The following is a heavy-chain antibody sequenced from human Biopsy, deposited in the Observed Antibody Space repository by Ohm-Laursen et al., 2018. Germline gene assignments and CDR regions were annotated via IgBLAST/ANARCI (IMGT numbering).Heavy chain of an antibody. J-gene: IGHJ4*02. D-gene: IGHD6-6*01. CDR1: GFTFSSYA. Sequence: SLRLSCTASGFTFSSYAMEWVRQAPGKGLEWVSSIAERSTYISYADSVKGRFTISRDNAQNSLYLQMNNLRVEDTAVYYCARERGRKSIAATDNWGQGVLVTVSS. V-gene: IGHV3-21*06. CDR2: IAERSTYI. CDR3: ARERGRKSIAATDN.